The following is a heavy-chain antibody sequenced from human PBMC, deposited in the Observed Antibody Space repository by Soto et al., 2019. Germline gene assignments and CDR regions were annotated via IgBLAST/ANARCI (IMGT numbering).Heavy chain of an antibody. J-gene: IGHJ4*02. D-gene: IGHD1-26*01. V-gene: IGHV1-46*03. Sequence: QVQLVQSGAEVKKPGASVKVSCKASGYTFTSHYMHWVRQAPGQGLEWMGIINPSGGSTDYAQKFQGRVTMTRDPSTSTVYMELSSLRSEDTAVYYCASESGSYSVNYWGQGTLVTVSS. CDR1: GYTFTSHY. CDR2: INPSGGST. CDR3: ASESGSYSVNY.